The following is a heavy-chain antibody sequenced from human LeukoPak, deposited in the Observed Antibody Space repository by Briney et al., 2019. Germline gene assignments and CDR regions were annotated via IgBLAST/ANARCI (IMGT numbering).Heavy chain of an antibody. CDR3: ARDRGSRRYNNGYSEH. J-gene: IGHJ4*02. V-gene: IGHV3-21*01. Sequence: GGSLRLSCVASGFTVSSNHMNWVRQAPGKGLEWVSSISSSGSYIYYADSVKGRFTVSRDNAKNSLYLQMNSLRAEDTAVYYCARDRGSRRYNNGYSEHWGQGTLVTVSS. CDR1: GFTVSSNH. D-gene: IGHD5-18*01. CDR2: ISSSGSYI.